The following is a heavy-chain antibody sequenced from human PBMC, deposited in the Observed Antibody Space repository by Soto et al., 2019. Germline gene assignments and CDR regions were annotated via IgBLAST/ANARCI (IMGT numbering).Heavy chain of an antibody. Sequence: VQLVESGGGVVQPGRSLRLSCAASGFTFSDHYMDWVRQAPGKGLEWVGRTRNKANSYTTEYAASVKGRFTISRDDSKNSLYLQMNSLKTEDTAVYYCATYCGGDCYSMLNSNWGQGTLVTVSS. CDR2: TRNKANSYTT. CDR3: ATYCGGDCYSMLNSN. D-gene: IGHD2-21*02. CDR1: GFTFSDHY. J-gene: IGHJ4*02. V-gene: IGHV3-72*01.